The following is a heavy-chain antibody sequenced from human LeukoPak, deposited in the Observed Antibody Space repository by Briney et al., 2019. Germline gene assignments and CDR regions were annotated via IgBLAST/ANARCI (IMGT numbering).Heavy chain of an antibody. CDR2: INHSGST. CDR1: GGSFSGYY. Sequence: PSETLSLTCAVYGGSFSGYYWSWIRQPPGKGLEWIGEINHSGSTNYNPSLKSRVTISVDTSKNQFSLKLSSVTAADTAVYYCAIVEGVVRGLSTPSIKSRVYFDDWGQGALVTVSS. D-gene: IGHD3-10*01. J-gene: IGHJ4*02. CDR3: AIVEGVVRGLSTPSIKSRVYFDD. V-gene: IGHV4-34*01.